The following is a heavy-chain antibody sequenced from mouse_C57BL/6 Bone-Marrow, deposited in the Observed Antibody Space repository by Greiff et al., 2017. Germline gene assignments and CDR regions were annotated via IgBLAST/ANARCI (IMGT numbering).Heavy chain of an antibody. CDR2: INPSTGGT. Sequence: VQLQQSGPELVKPGASVKISCKASGYSFTGYYMNWVKQSPEKSLEWIGEINPSTGGTTYNQKFTAKATLTVDKSSSPAYMQLKSLTSEDSAVYYCARWGIYYGNQDRCFDVWGTGTTVTVSS. D-gene: IGHD2-1*01. V-gene: IGHV1-42*01. CDR1: GYSFTGYY. J-gene: IGHJ1*03. CDR3: ARWGIYYGNQDRCFDV.